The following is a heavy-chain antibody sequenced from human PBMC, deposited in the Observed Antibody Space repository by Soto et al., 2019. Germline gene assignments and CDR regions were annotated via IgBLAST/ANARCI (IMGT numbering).Heavy chain of an antibody. V-gene: IGHV3-30-3*01. CDR3: ARGYCSSTRCSSFDY. CDR1: GFTFSNYA. Sequence: GGSLRLSCAASGFTFSNYAMHWVRQAPGKGLEWVAVISYDGSNKYYADSVRGRFTISRDNSKNTLYLQMNSLRAEDTAVYYCARGYCSSTRCSSFDYWGQGNLVTVSS. J-gene: IGHJ4*02. CDR2: ISYDGSNK. D-gene: IGHD2-2*01.